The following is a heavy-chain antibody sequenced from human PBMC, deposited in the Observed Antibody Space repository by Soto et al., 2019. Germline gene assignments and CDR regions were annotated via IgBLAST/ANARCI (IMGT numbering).Heavy chain of an antibody. V-gene: IGHV3-74*01. CDR1: GFTFSSYW. D-gene: IGHD3-9*01. CDR3: ARDSYDILTGSPIYFDY. J-gene: IGHJ4*02. CDR2: INSDGSST. Sequence: GGSLRLSCAASGFTFSSYWMHWVRQAPGKGLVWVSRINSDGSSTSYADSVKGRFTISRDNAKNTLYLQMNSLRAEDTAVYYCARDSYDILTGSPIYFDYWGQGTLVTVSS.